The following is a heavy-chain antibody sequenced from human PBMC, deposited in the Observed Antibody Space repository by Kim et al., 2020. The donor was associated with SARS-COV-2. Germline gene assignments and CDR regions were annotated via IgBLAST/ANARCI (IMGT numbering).Heavy chain of an antibody. CDR1: GVSMSRSSYY. J-gene: IGHJ4*02. Sequence: SETLSLTCTVSGVSMSRSSYYWGWIRQPPGKGLEWIGSMYYSGSTYYNPSLKSRVTISGDTSKNQFSLKMTSVTAADTAVYYCERLYSARPDYWGQGTLV. CDR3: ERLYSARPDY. D-gene: IGHD5-12*01. V-gene: IGHV4-39*01. CDR2: MYYSGST.